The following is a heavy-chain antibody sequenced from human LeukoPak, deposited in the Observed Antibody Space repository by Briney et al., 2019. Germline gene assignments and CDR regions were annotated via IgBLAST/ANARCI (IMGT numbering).Heavy chain of an antibody. CDR3: ATRGGDSEVDY. Sequence: GGSLRLSCAASGFMFSDFWMSWVRQAPGKGLEWVANIKQDGGKKYYVDSVEGRFTISRDNTKNSLYLQMNSLRAEDTAVYYCATRGGDSEVDYWGQGTLVTVSS. V-gene: IGHV3-7*01. D-gene: IGHD4-17*01. CDR1: GFMFSDFW. J-gene: IGHJ4*02. CDR2: IKQDGGKK.